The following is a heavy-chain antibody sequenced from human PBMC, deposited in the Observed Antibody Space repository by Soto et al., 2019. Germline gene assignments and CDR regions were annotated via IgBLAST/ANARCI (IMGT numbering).Heavy chain of an antibody. CDR2: ISYDGSNQ. J-gene: IGHJ4*02. CDR3: AKVDPYCSGGSCYPGGPFDY. CDR1: GFTFSTYG. V-gene: IGHV3-30*18. D-gene: IGHD2-15*01. Sequence: QVQLVDSGGGVVQPGRSLRLSCAASGFTFSTYGMHWVRQAPGKGLEWVAVISYDGSNQYYADSVKGRFTISRDNSKTTLYLQMNSLRPEDTAMYYCAKVDPYCSGGSCYPGGPFDYWGQGTLVTVSS.